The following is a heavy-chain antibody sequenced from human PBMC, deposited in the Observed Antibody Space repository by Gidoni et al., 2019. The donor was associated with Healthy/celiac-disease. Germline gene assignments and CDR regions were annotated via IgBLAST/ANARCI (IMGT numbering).Heavy chain of an antibody. Sequence: EVQLSESGGGLVQPGGSLRLSCAASGFPFSSYVMSWVRQAPGKGLEWVTGISGRGGSTYYADSVKGRFTISRDNFKNTLYLQMNSLRAEDTAVYYCANGGVGELSLRPDYWGQGTLVTVSS. CDR1: GFPFSSYV. J-gene: IGHJ4*02. V-gene: IGHV3-23*01. CDR3: ANGGVGELSLRPDY. D-gene: IGHD3-16*02. CDR2: ISGRGGST.